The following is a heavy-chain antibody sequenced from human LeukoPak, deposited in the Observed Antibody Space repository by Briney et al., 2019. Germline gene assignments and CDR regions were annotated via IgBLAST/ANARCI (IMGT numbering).Heavy chain of an antibody. V-gene: IGHV4-39*01. D-gene: IGHD3-9*01. J-gene: IGHJ5*02. Sequence: SETLSLTCTVSGVSISSCNFYWDWIRQPPGKGLEWIGNIYYSGTTYYNPSLKSRVTISLDTSKNQFSLKLNSVTAADTAVYYCAREVLRYFDWLFRPSWFDPWGQGTLVTVSS. CDR3: AREVLRYFDWLFRPSWFDP. CDR2: IYYSGTT. CDR1: GVSISSCNFY.